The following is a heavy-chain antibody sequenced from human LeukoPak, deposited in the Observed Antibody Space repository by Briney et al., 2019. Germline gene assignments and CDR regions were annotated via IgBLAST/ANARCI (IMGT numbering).Heavy chain of an antibody. CDR3: ARGAPPPPWLVRRYFDL. CDR2: INHSRST. V-gene: IGHV4-34*01. D-gene: IGHD6-19*01. Sequence: SETLSLTCAAYGGSFSGYYWSWIRQPPGKGLEWFGEINHSRSTNYNPSLKSRVTISVDTSKKPFSLKLSSVTAADTAVYYWARGAPPPPWLVRRYFDLWGRGTLVTVSS. J-gene: IGHJ2*01. CDR1: GGSFSGYY.